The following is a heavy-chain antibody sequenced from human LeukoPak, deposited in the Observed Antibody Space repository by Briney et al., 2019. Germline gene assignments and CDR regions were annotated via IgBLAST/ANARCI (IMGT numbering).Heavy chain of an antibody. J-gene: IGHJ5*02. CDR1: GFTFSSYS. CDR3: ARDGMTRIDPNWFDP. D-gene: IGHD3-22*01. Sequence: GGSLRLSCAASGFTFSSYSMNWVRQAPGKGLEWVSSISSSSSYIYYADSVKGRFTISRDNAKNSLYLQMNSLRAEDTAVYYCARDGMTRIDPNWFDPWGQGTLVTVSS. CDR2: ISSSSSYI. V-gene: IGHV3-21*01.